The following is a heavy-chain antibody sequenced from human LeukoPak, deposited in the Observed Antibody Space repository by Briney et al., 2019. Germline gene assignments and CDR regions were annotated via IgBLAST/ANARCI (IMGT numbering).Heavy chain of an antibody. D-gene: IGHD1-26*01. CDR2: INPNSGGT. CDR3: ARVVGRVGATTPPKNYFDY. Sequence: ASVKVSCKASGYTFTGYYMHWVRQAPGQGLEWMGWINPNSGGTNYAQRFQGRVTMTRDTSISTAYMELSRLRSDDTAVYYCARVVGRVGATTPPKNYFDYWGQGTLVTVSS. J-gene: IGHJ4*02. CDR1: GYTFTGYY. V-gene: IGHV1-2*02.